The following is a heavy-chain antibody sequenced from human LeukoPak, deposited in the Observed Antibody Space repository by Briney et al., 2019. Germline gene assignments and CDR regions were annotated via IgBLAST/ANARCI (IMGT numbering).Heavy chain of an antibody. J-gene: IGHJ4*02. D-gene: IGHD1-1*01. CDR1: GDSISGSNYY. CDR2: IYYNGVT. V-gene: IGHV4-39*07. Sequence: ASETLSLTCTVSGDSISGSNYYWGWIRQSPGRGLEWIGSIYYNGVTYFNPSLKSRVTISLDMSKNQFSLQLRSVTAADTAVYYCSRESAGTTIHYWGQGTLVTVSS. CDR3: SRESAGTTIHY.